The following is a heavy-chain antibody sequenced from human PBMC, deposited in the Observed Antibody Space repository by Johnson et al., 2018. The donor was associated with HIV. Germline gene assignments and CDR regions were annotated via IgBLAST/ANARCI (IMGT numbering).Heavy chain of an antibody. CDR2: IGTAGDT. CDR3: ARETVTSGACDI. J-gene: IGHJ3*02. V-gene: IGHV3-13*01. CDR1: GFTFSSYD. Sequence: VQLVESWGGLVQPGGSLRLSCAASGFTFSSYDMHWVRQATGKGLEWVSAIGTAGDTYYPGSVKGRFTISRENAKNSLYLQMNSLRAGDTAVYYCARETVTSGACDIWGQGTMVTVSS. D-gene: IGHD4-11*01.